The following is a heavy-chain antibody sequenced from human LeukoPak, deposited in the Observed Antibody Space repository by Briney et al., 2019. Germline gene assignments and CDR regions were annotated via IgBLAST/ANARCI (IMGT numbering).Heavy chain of an antibody. D-gene: IGHD1-26*01. CDR2: IYYSGST. J-gene: IGHJ4*02. CDR3: ARHPQIVGATKYFDY. V-gene: IGHV4-59*08. Sequence: SETLFLTCTVSGGSISSYYWSWIRQPPGKGLEWIGYIYYSGSTNYNPSLKSRVTISVDTSKNQFSLKLSSVTAADTAVYYCARHPQIVGATKYFDYWGQGTLVTVSS. CDR1: GGSISSYY.